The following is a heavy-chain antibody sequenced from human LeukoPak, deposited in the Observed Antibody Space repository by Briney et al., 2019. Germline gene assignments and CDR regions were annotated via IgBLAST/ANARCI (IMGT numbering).Heavy chain of an antibody. CDR2: LSSSGAKT. D-gene: IGHD6-19*01. CDR1: GFTFSSYS. V-gene: IGHV3-23*01. J-gene: IGHJ4*02. Sequence: PGGSLRLSCAASGFTFSSYSMNWVRQAPGKGLEWVSGLSSSGAKTFYADSVKGRFTISRDNSKNTMFLQMNSLRAEDTALYYCAKDSGWAFDYWGQGTQVTVSS. CDR3: AKDSGWAFDY.